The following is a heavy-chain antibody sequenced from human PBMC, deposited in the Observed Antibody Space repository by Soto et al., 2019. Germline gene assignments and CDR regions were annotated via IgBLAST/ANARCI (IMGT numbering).Heavy chain of an antibody. V-gene: IGHV4-30-4*01. CDR2: IYYSGNT. Sequence: SETLSLTCSVSGGSISSGYYYWSWIRQPPGKGLEWIGNIYYSGNTYYNPSLKRRLIISIDTSKNQFSPKVGSVTAADTAVYYCVTVNLVGAAYYFDYWGPGTLVTAPQ. J-gene: IGHJ4*02. CDR1: GGSISSGYYY. D-gene: IGHD1-26*01. CDR3: VTVNLVGAAYYFDY.